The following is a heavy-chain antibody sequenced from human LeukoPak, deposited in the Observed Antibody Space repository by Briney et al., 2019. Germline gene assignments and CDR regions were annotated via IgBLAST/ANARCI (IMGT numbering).Heavy chain of an antibody. CDR2: INHSGST. J-gene: IGHJ4*02. CDR3: ARVCYYDSSGYYYGPGYYFDY. D-gene: IGHD3-22*01. CDR1: GGSFSGCY. V-gene: IGHV4-34*01. Sequence: SETLSLTCAVYGGSFSGCYWSWIRQPPGKGLEWIGEINHSGSTNYNPSLKSRVTISVDTSKNQFSLKLSSVTAADTAVYYCARVCYYDSSGYYYGPGYYFDYWGQGTLVTVSS.